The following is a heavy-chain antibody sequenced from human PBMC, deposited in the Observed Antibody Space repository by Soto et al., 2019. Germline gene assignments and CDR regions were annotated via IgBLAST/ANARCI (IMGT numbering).Heavy chain of an antibody. CDR1: GFSLSNNG. CDR3: AKGGSGNYLTYYYYYGMDV. V-gene: IGHV3-30*18. D-gene: IGHD3-22*01. CDR2: ISYDGNNK. J-gene: IGHJ6*02. Sequence: LRLSCAASGFSLSNNGMHWVRQAPGKGLEWVAVISYDGNNKYYADSVKGRFTISRDNSKNTVYLEMNSLRAEDTAMYYCAKGGSGNYLTYYYYYGMDVWGQGTTVTVSS.